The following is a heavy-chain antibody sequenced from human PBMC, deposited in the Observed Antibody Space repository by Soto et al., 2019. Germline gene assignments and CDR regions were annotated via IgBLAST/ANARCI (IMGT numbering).Heavy chain of an antibody. V-gene: IGHV3-30*18. J-gene: IGHJ4*02. CDR1: GFTFSSHW. CDR3: AKEWVYDSSGWSFDY. CDR2: ISNDGSNK. Sequence: GGSLRLSCAVSGFTFSSHWMHWVRQAPGKGLEWVAVISNDGSNKYYADSVKGRFTISRDNSKNTLYLQMNSLRAEDTAVYYCAKEWVYDSSGWSFDYWGQGTLVTVSS. D-gene: IGHD3-22*01.